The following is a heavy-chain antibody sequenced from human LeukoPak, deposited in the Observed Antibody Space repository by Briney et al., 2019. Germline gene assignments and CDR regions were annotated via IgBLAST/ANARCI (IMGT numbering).Heavy chain of an antibody. CDR3: ARDLIGGYSSGWYSGGY. CDR1: GGSFSGYY. V-gene: IGHV4-34*01. J-gene: IGHJ4*02. D-gene: IGHD6-19*01. Sequence: SETLSLTCAVYGGSFSGYYWSWIRQPPGKGLEWIGEINHSGSTNYNPSLKSRVTISVDTSKNQFSLKLSSVTAADTAVYYCARDLIGGYSSGWYSGGYWGQGTLVTVSS. CDR2: INHSGST.